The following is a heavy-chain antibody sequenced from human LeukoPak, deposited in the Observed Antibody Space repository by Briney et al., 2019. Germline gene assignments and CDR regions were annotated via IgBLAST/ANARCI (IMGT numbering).Heavy chain of an antibody. CDR3: AELGITMIGGV. CDR1: GFIFSDYY. CDR2: ISSGNSNI. D-gene: IGHD3-10*02. Sequence: GGSLRLSCAASGFIFSDYYMSWIRQAPGKGLEWVSYISSGNSNIYYADSVKGRFTISRDNAKNSLYLQMNSLRAEDTAVYYCAELGITMIGGVWGKGTTVTISS. V-gene: IGHV3-11*04. J-gene: IGHJ6*04.